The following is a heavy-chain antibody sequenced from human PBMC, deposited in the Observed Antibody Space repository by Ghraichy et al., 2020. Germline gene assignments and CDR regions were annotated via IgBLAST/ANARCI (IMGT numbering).Heavy chain of an antibody. J-gene: IGHJ5*02. CDR2: INHSGSP. CDR1: GGSFSGYY. Sequence: SETLSLTCAVYGGSFSGYYWSWIRQPPGKGLEWIGEINHSGSPNYTPSLMSRVTISVDTSKNPFSLKLSSVTAADTAVYYCARGQRYYGSGSYWFEPWGQGNLVTGSS. D-gene: IGHD3-10*01. CDR3: ARGQRYYGSGSYWFEP. V-gene: IGHV4-34*01.